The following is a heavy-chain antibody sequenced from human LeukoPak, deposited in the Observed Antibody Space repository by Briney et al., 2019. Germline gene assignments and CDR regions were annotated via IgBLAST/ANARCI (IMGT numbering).Heavy chain of an antibody. Sequence: PSETLSLTCTVSGGSISSSSYYWGWIRQPPGKGLEWIGSIYYSGSTYYNPSLKSRVTISVDTSKNQFSLKLSSVTAADTAVYYCARDFQTGANDWHFDLWGRGTLVTVSS. CDR1: GGSISSSSYY. CDR3: ARDFQTGANDWHFDL. J-gene: IGHJ2*01. D-gene: IGHD2-8*02. V-gene: IGHV4-39*07. CDR2: IYYSGST.